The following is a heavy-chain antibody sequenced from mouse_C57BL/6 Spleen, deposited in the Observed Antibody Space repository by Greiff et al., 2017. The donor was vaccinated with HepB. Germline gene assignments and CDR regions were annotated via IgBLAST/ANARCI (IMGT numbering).Heavy chain of an antibody. V-gene: IGHV1-80*01. Sequence: QVQLQQSGAELVKPGASVKISCKASGYAFSSYWMNWVKQRPGKGLEWIGQIYPGDGDTNYNGKFKGKATLTADKSSSTAYMQLSRLTSEDSAVYFCARQDDGYYLFAYWGQGTLVTVSA. J-gene: IGHJ3*01. CDR1: GYAFSSYW. CDR3: ARQDDGYYLFAY. CDR2: IYPGDGDT. D-gene: IGHD2-3*01.